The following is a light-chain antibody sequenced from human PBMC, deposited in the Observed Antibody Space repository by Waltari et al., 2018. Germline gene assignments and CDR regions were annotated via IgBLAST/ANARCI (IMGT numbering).Light chain of an antibody. Sequence: DIVMTQSPDSLAVSLGERATINCKSSQSVLFSFDNKNHLAWYQHKPGQLPKLLFYWESARASEVPDRFSGSGYGTDCTLTINSLQAEAVAVYNSKKYNSGPAITFGQGTKVESK. CDR3: KKYNSGPAIT. V-gene: IGKV4-1*01. CDR2: WES. J-gene: IGKJ1*01. CDR1: QSVLFSFDNKNH.